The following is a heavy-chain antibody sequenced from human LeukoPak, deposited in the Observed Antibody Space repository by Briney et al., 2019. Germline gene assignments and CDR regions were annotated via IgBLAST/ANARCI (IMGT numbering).Heavy chain of an antibody. CDR1: GGSISSYY. J-gene: IGHJ5*02. CDR3: AKIAGLRVSRWFDP. Sequence: SETLSLTCTVSGGSISSYYWSWIRQPPGKGLEWIGYIYYSGSTNYNPSLKSRVTISVDTPKNQFSLKLSSVTAADTAVYYCAKIAGLRVSRWFDPWGQGTLVTVSS. D-gene: IGHD5-12*01. V-gene: IGHV4-59*01. CDR2: IYYSGST.